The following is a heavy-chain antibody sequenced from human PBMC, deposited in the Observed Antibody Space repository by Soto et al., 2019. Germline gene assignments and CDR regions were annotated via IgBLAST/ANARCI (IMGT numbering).Heavy chain of an antibody. V-gene: IGHV3-33*01. Sequence: GGSLRLSCAASGFTFSSYGMHWVRQAPGKGLEWVAVIWYDGSNKYYADYVKGRFTISRDNSKNKLYLQMNSLRAEVTAVYYCARERLVVPAAILYYYYYGMDVWGQGTTVTVSS. CDR2: IWYDGSNK. CDR1: GFTFSSYG. D-gene: IGHD2-2*02. J-gene: IGHJ6*02. CDR3: ARERLVVPAAILYYYYYGMDV.